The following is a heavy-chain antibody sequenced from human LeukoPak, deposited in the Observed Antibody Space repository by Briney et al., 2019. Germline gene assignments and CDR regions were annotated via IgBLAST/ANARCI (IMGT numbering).Heavy chain of an antibody. CDR1: GASISSTSHH. J-gene: IGHJ4*02. V-gene: IGHV4-39*01. CDR2: IYYNGYT. Sequence: SETLSLTCTVSGASISSTSHHWGWIRQPPGKGLEWIGAIYYNGYTYYNPSLRSRVTISVITSKNQFSLKLSSVTAADTAVYYCARGRDNYGSGDSWGQGILVTVSS. CDR3: ARGRDNYGSGDS. D-gene: IGHD3-10*01.